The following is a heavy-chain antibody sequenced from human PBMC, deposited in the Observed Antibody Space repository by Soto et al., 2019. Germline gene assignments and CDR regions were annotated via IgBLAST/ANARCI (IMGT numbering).Heavy chain of an antibody. CDR3: AREATISGWSRNYFDY. V-gene: IGHV3-7*05. CDR2: IKQDGSEK. D-gene: IGHD6-19*01. J-gene: IGHJ4*02. Sequence: EVQLVESGGGLVQPGGSLRLSCAASGFTFSSYWMSWVRQAPGKGLEWVANIKQDGSEKYYVDSVKGRFTIASDNAKNSLYLQMNSLRAEDTAVYYCAREATISGWSRNYFDYWGQGTLVTVSS. CDR1: GFTFSSYW.